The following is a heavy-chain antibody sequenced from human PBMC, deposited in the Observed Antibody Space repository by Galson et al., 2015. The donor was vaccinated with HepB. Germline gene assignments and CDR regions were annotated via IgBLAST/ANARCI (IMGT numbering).Heavy chain of an antibody. Sequence: SLRLSCAASGFTFSSYVMHWVRQAPGKGLEWVAVISYDGSNKDYADSVKGRFTISRDNSKNTLYLQMNSLRAEDTGVYYCAREAGAAAGTYYYYYGMDVWGQGTTVTVSS. CDR1: GFTFSSYV. CDR2: ISYDGSNK. CDR3: AREAGAAAGTYYYYYGMDV. J-gene: IGHJ6*02. V-gene: IGHV3-30-3*01. D-gene: IGHD6-13*01.